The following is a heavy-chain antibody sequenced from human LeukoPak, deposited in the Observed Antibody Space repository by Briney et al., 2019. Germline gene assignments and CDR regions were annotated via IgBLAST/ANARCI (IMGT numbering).Heavy chain of an antibody. CDR3: ARGSTYYYDSSGYYVDY. CDR2: IYYSGST. J-gene: IGHJ4*02. CDR1: GGSISSYY. Sequence: SETLSLTCTVSGGSISSYYWSWIRQPPGKGLEWIGYIYYSGSTNYNPSLKSRVTISVDTSKNQFSLKLSSVTAADTAVYYCARGSTYYYDSSGYYVDYWGQGTLVTVSS. V-gene: IGHV4-59*08. D-gene: IGHD3-22*01.